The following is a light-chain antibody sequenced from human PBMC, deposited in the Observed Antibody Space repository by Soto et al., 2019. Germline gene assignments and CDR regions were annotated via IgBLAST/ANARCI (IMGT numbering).Light chain of an antibody. V-gene: IGKV1-39*01. Sequence: DIQMTQSPSSLSASVGDRVTITCRSSQNILTYLNWYQQRPGEAPRFLIYAASNLQDGVPSRFSGSESGTEFTVTISSLQPEDFATYYCKQSYSVPLTFGQGTKLEMK. CDR3: KQSYSVPLT. CDR2: AAS. J-gene: IGKJ2*01. CDR1: QNILTY.